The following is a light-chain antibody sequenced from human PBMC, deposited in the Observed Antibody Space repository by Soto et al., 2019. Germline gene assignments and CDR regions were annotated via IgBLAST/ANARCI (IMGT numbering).Light chain of an antibody. CDR2: EVN. CDR1: SSGFGDFKF. Sequence: QSALTQPPSASGSPGQSVTISCTGTSSGFGDFKFVSWYRQHPGKAPKLMIFEVNKRPSGVPDRFSGSRSGNTASLTVSGLQAEDEADYYCSSYTDSNNVFGTGTKVTVL. J-gene: IGLJ1*01. V-gene: IGLV2-8*01. CDR3: SSYTDSNNV.